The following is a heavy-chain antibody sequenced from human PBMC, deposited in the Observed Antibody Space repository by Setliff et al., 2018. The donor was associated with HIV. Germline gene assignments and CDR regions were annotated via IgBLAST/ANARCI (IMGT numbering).Heavy chain of an antibody. D-gene: IGHD1-26*01. V-gene: IGHV4-38-2*01. Sequence: NPSETLSLTCGVSGYSISSDYCWGWIRQPPGKGLEWIGEISYSGSTVYNPSLKSRVTISLDTSKNRFSLQLTSVTAADTAVYYCARHRDGGTYPLDYWGQGTLVTVSS. CDR2: ISYSGST. CDR1: GYSISSDYC. CDR3: ARHRDGGTYPLDY. J-gene: IGHJ4*02.